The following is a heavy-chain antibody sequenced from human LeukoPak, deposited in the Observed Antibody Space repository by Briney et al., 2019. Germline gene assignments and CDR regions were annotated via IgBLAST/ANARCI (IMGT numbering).Heavy chain of an antibody. V-gene: IGHV3-23*01. CDR2: ISGSVGRT. Sequence: GGSLRLSCAASVVTFNTDAMTWVREAPGEGLWWGSGISGSVGRTYYAESVKGRVTISTDNSKSTRYLRMNSLTADDTALYYCEKPQSHLDLHFDYWGQGTLVTVSS. CDR3: EKPQSHLDLHFDY. CDR1: VVTFNTDA. J-gene: IGHJ4*02.